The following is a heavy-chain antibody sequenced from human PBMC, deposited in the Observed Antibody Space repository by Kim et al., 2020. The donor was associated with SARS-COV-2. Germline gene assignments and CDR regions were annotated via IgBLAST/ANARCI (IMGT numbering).Heavy chain of an antibody. Sequence: SETLSLTCAVSGYSISSSNWWGWIRQPPGKGLEWIGYIYYSGSTYYNPSLKSRVTMSVDTSKNQFSLKLSSVTAVDTAVYYCARSDYYYDSSGYYYPRADWGQGTLVTVSS. CDR2: IYYSGST. V-gene: IGHV4-28*01. J-gene: IGHJ4*02. CDR1: GYSISSSNW. CDR3: ARSDYYYDSSGYYYPRAD. D-gene: IGHD3-22*01.